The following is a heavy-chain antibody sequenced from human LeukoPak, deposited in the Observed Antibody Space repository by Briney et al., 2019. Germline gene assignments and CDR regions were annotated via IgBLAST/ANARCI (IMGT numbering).Heavy chain of an antibody. J-gene: IGHJ5*02. CDR3: ARELVVVVAATGVGNWFDP. V-gene: IGHV1-46*01. D-gene: IGHD2-15*01. CDR1: GYTFTNYY. CDR2: INPSGGTT. Sequence: ASVKVSCKASGYTFTNYYIHWMRQAPGQGLEWMGIINPSGGTTSYAQKFLGRVTMTRDTSTSTVYMELNSLKSEDTAVYYCARELVVVVAATGVGNWFDPWGQGTLVTVSS.